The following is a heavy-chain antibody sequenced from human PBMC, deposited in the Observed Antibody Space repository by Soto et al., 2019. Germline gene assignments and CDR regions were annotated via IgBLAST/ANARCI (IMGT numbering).Heavy chain of an antibody. J-gene: IGHJ4*02. CDR1: GYSVSSNSAA. D-gene: IGHD6-13*01. V-gene: IGHV6-1*01. Sequence: SQTLSPTCSISGYSVSSNSAAWNCIRQSPSRVLECLGRTYYRSKWYNDYAVSVKSRITINPDTSKNQFSLQLNSVTPEDTAVYYCARVPFSSSSYVDYSGQGTMVNVS. CDR3: ARVPFSSSSYVDY. CDR2: TYYRSKWYN.